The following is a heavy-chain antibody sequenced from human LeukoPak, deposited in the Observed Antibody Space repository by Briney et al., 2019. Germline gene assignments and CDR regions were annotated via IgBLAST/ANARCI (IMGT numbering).Heavy chain of an antibody. Sequence: KPSETLSLTCAVSGGSVSHSNWWTWVRQSPGKGLEWIGEVHPSEGTNYNPSLKSRVTISVDTSKNQFSLKLSSVTAADTAVYYCARGHLVASSGYYYGERDYWGQGTLVTVSS. CDR2: VHPSEGT. V-gene: IGHV4-4*02. D-gene: IGHD3-22*01. CDR1: GGSVSHSNW. CDR3: ARGHLVASSGYYYGERDY. J-gene: IGHJ4*02.